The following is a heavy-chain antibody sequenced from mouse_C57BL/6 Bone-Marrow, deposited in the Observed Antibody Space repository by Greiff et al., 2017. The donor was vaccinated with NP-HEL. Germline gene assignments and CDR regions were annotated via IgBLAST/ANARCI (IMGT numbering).Heavy chain of an antibody. V-gene: IGHV2-9*01. Sequence: VQGVESGPGLVAPSQSLSITCTVSGFSLTSYGVDWVRQPPGKGLEWLGVIWGGGSTNYNSALMSRLSISKDNSKSQVFLKMNSLRTDDTAMYYCAKHVDDYGWFAYWGQGTLVTVSA. J-gene: IGHJ3*01. CDR2: IWGGGST. CDR3: AKHVDDYGWFAY. D-gene: IGHD2-4*01. CDR1: GFSLTSYG.